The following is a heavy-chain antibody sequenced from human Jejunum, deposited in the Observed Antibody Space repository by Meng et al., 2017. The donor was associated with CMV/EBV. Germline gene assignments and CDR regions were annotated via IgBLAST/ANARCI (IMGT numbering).Heavy chain of an antibody. Sequence: LKISCAASGFTFSRYWMHWVRQAPGKGPVWVSHINSDGSKKNYADSVKGRFTISRDNAKNTVYLEMNSLRAEDTAVYYCARWVDYWGQGTLVTVSS. J-gene: IGHJ4*02. CDR3: ARWVDY. CDR1: GFTFSRYW. V-gene: IGHV3-74*01. CDR2: INSDGSKK.